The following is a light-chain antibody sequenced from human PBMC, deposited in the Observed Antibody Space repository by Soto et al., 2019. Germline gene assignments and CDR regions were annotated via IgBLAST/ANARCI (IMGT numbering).Light chain of an antibody. CDR3: QQYGSSPIT. V-gene: IGKV3-20*01. Sequence: SQSPATLSVPPGERATLSCRASQSVSSNFAWYQQKPGQAPRLLIYGASSRATGIPDRFSGSGSGTDFTLTISRLEPEDFAVYYCQQYGSSPITFGQGTRLEIK. J-gene: IGKJ5*01. CDR2: GAS. CDR1: QSVSSN.